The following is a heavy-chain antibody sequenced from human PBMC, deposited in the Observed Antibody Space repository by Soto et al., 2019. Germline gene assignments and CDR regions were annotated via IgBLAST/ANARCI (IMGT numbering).Heavy chain of an antibody. CDR3: AMIVQKGGSLLSNYYYGMDV. D-gene: IGHD3-22*01. V-gene: IGHV4-61*01. CDR1: GGSVRGGYYY. CDR2: IDYSGST. Sequence: QAQLQESGPGLVKPSETLSLTCTVSGGSVRGGYYYWSWIRQPPGKGLEWIGYIDYSGSTNYNPSLKSRVTMSIDTSKNQCSLKLSSVTAADTAVYYCAMIVQKGGSLLSNYYYGMDVWGQGTTVTVSS. J-gene: IGHJ6*02.